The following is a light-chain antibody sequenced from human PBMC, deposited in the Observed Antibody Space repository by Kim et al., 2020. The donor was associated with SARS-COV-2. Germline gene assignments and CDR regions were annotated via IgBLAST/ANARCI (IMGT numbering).Light chain of an antibody. Sequence: QLVLTQPPSASASLGAPVTLPCTLSSGYSNYKVDWYQQRPGKGPRFVMRVGAGGVVGSKGDGIPDRFSVLGSGLNRYLSIKNIQEEDESDYHCGADHDSGSNFVYVFGTGTKVTVL. V-gene: IGLV9-49*01. J-gene: IGLJ1*01. CDR1: SGYSNYK. CDR3: GADHDSGSNFVYV. CDR2: VGAGGVVG.